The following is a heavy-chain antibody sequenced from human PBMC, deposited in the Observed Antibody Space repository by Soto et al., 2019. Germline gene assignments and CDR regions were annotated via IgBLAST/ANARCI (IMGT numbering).Heavy chain of an antibody. CDR1: GFTFRSYG. J-gene: IGHJ3*02. D-gene: IGHD5-12*01. V-gene: IGHV3-30*03. Sequence: GGSLRLSCAASGFTFRSYGMHWVRQAPGKGLEWVAVISYDGSNKYYADSVKGRFTISRDNSKNTLYLQMNSLRSEDTAVYYCASTRRDGYKGHDAFDIWGQGTMVTVSS. CDR2: ISYDGSNK. CDR3: ASTRRDGYKGHDAFDI.